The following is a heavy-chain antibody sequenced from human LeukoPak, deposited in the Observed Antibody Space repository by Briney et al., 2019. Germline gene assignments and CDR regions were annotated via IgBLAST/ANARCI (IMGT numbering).Heavy chain of an antibody. CDR2: ISGSGGST. D-gene: IGHD3-16*01. CDR1: GFTFSSYA. V-gene: IGHV3-23*01. Sequence: GGSLRLSCAASGFTFSSYAMTCVRQAPGKGLEWVSAISGSGGSTYDADSVKGRFTISRDNSKNTLYLQMNSLRVEDTAVYYCAKRIYYDYVWGSSSGAFDIWGQGTMVTVSS. CDR3: AKRIYYDYVWGSSSGAFDI. J-gene: IGHJ3*02.